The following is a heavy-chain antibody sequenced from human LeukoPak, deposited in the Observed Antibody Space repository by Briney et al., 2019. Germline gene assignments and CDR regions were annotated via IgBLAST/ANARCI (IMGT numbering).Heavy chain of an antibody. D-gene: IGHD4-17*01. Sequence: ASVKVSCKVSGYRVTELSMHWVRQAPGKGLEWMGGFDPDDAETVFARKFQGRVTMTEDTSTNTAYMELTSLRSEDTAVYYCATGQTTAVLVDTLHFWGQGTLVTVSS. CDR3: ATGQTTAVLVDTLHF. CDR1: GYRVTELS. V-gene: IGHV1-24*01. J-gene: IGHJ4*02. CDR2: FDPDDAET.